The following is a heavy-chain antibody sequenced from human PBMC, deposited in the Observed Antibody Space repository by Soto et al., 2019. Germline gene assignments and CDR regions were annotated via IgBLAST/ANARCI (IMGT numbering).Heavy chain of an antibody. CDR3: ARGGPEMATIGSFDY. D-gene: IGHD5-12*01. J-gene: IGHJ4*02. CDR1: GYTFTSYF. CDR2: INPSDGST. Sequence: QGQLVQSGTEVKKPGASVKVSCKASGYTFTSYFIHWVRQAPGQGLEWMGRINPSDGSTTYAQKFQGRITMTRDSSTSTVYMEQSSLRSEGTAVYYCARGGPEMATIGSFDYWGQGTLVTVSS. V-gene: IGHV1-46*01.